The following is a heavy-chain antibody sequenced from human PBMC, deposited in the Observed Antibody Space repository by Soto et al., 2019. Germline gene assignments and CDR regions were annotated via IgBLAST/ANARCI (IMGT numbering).Heavy chain of an antibody. CDR1: GFDFGDYY. J-gene: IGHJ4*02. D-gene: IGHD3-10*01. CDR2: IDSGDGTT. V-gene: IGHV3-11*01. CDR3: VRPYYSNSWFPFDR. Sequence: GGSLRLSCTGSGFDFGDYYMSWIRQAPGKGLEWVSYIDSGDGTTYYTDSVKGRFTISRDNAKKTVYLQMSSLRVEDTALYYCVRPYYSNSWFPFDRWGQGTLVTVSS.